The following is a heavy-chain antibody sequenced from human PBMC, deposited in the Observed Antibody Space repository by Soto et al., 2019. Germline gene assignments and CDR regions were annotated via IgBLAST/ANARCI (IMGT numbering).Heavy chain of an antibody. Sequence: QVQLQESGPGLVKPSQTLSLTCTVSGGSISSGGYYWSWIRQHPGKGLEWIGYIYYSGSTYYNPSLKSRVTIXVXTXXIQFSLKLSSVTAADTAVYYCARSGYSYGPNPLLYWGQGTLVTVSS. J-gene: IGHJ4*02. CDR3: ARSGYSYGPNPLLY. D-gene: IGHD5-18*01. V-gene: IGHV4-31*03. CDR1: GGSISSGGYY. CDR2: IYYSGST.